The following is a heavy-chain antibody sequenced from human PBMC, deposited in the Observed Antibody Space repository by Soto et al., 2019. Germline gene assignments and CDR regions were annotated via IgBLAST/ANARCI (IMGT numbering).Heavy chain of an antibody. CDR1: GYSFTTYF. J-gene: IGHJ6*02. CDR2: IHPGESDT. CDR3: ARHEATYYNIYGMDV. V-gene: IGHV5-51*01. D-gene: IGHD1-20*01. Sequence: PGEPLKISSKSYGYSFTTYFIALVVQMPGKGLEWMGSIHPGESDTRYSPSFQGQVTISADRSITTAYLQWSSLKASDTAMYYCARHEATYYNIYGMDVWGQGTTVTVSS.